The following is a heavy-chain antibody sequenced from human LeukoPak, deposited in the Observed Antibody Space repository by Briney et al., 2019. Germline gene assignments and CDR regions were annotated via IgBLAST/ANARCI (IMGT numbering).Heavy chain of an antibody. CDR2: IYYSGST. V-gene: IGHV4-59*01. Sequence: PPETLSLTCTVSGGSISSYYWSWIRQPPGKGLEWIGYIYYSGSTNYNPSLKSRVTISVDTSKNQFSLKLSSVTAADTAVYYCARAPAPMLLAFDIWGQGTMVTVSS. CDR1: GGSISSYY. D-gene: IGHD3-16*01. CDR3: ARAPAPMLLAFDI. J-gene: IGHJ3*02.